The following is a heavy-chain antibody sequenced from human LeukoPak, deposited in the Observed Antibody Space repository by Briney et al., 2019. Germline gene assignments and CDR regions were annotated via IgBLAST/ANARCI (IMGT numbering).Heavy chain of an antibody. D-gene: IGHD3-22*01. J-gene: IGHJ4*02. V-gene: IGHV4-30-2*01. CDR3: ARGTNYYYDSSGYYYLPEYYFDY. CDR2: IYHSGST. CDR1: GGSISSGGYS. Sequence: SETLSLTCAVSGGSISSGGYSWSWIRQPPGKGLEWIGYIYHSGSTYYNPSLKSRVAISVDRSKNQFSLKLSSVTAADTAVYYCARGTNYYYDSSGYYYLPEYYFDYWGQGTLVTVSS.